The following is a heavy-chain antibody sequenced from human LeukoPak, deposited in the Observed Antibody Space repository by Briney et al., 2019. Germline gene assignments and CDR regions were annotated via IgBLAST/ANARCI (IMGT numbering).Heavy chain of an antibody. D-gene: IGHD3-22*01. Sequence: GGSLRLSCAASGFTFSSYDMHWVRQATGKGLEWVSAIGTAGDTYYPGSVKGRFTISGENAKNSLYLQMNSLRAGDTAVYYCARSKGYYDSSGYPGYYFDYWGQGTLVTVSS. V-gene: IGHV3-13*01. J-gene: IGHJ4*02. CDR3: ARSKGYYDSSGYPGYYFDY. CDR1: GFTFSSYD. CDR2: IGTAGDT.